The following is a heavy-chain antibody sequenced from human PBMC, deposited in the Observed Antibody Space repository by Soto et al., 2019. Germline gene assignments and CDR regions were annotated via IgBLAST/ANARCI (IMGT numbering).Heavy chain of an antibody. Sequence: QLQLQESGPGLVKPSETLSLTCTVSGGSISSSSYYWGWIRQPPGKGLEWIGTIYYSGSTYYNPSLTCRVPISVDTSKNQFSLTLSSVTAADTAVYYCARRGGVGATTYDYWGQGTLVTVSS. J-gene: IGHJ4*02. CDR1: GGSISSSSYY. CDR3: ARRGGVGATTYDY. V-gene: IGHV4-39*01. D-gene: IGHD1-26*01. CDR2: IYYSGST.